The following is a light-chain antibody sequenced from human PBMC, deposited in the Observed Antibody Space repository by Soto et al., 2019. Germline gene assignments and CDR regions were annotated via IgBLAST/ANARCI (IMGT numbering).Light chain of an antibody. V-gene: IGKV1-17*01. CDR2: GAT. J-gene: IGKJ1*01. CDR3: QQYNSYPWT. CDR1: QGIRND. Sequence: IPMTQSPSSLSASVGDRVTITCRASQGIRNDLEWYQQKPGKAPKLLIYGATSLQTGVPSRFSGSGSGTEFTLPLSRLQPDDFETYYCQQYNSYPWTFGQGTKVDIK.